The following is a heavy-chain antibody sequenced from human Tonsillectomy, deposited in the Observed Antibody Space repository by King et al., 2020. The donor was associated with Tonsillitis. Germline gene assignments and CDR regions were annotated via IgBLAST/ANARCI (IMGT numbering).Heavy chain of an antibody. CDR1: GFTFSDYG. Sequence: VQLVESGGGLVQPGGSLRLSCSVSGFTFSDYGMHWVRQAPGKGLEYVSAVSSCGIIPPYADSVKGRFTMSRDNSENTLYLQMSSLRVEDTAVYYCVKSSNWNHLGYFDYWGQGTLVTVSP. V-gene: IGHV3-64D*06. CDR3: VKSSNWNHLGYFDY. CDR2: VSSCGIIP. J-gene: IGHJ4*02. D-gene: IGHD1-14*01.